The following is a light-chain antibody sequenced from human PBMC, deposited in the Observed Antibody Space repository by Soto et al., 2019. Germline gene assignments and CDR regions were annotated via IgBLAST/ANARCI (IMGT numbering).Light chain of an antibody. CDR1: TSNILRNY. Sequence: VLTQPPSASGNPGQRLTISCSGSTSNILRNYVYWYRQFPGTAPRLLISMNDQRPSGVPDRFSGSKSGTSASLAISGLRSEDEADYYCASWDDSLSGYVFGTGTKVTVL. J-gene: IGLJ1*01. V-gene: IGLV1-47*01. CDR2: MND. CDR3: ASWDDSLSGYV.